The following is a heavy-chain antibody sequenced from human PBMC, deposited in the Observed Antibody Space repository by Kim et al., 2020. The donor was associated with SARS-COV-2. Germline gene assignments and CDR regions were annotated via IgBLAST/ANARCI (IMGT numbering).Heavy chain of an antibody. CDR1: GFTFSSYG. Sequence: GGSLRLSCAASGFTFSSYGMHWVRQAPGKGLEWVAVISYDGSNKYYADSVKGRFTISRDNSKNTLYLQMNSLRAEDTAVYYCAKSQDNWNPVHFDPWGQGTLVTVSS. D-gene: IGHD1-1*01. J-gene: IGHJ5*02. CDR3: AKSQDNWNPVHFDP. V-gene: IGHV3-30*18. CDR2: ISYDGSNK.